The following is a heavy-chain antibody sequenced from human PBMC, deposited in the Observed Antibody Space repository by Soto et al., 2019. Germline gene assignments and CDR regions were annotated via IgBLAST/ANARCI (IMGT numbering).Heavy chain of an antibody. CDR2: IKPNSGGT. CDR3: ARGKVVVIDYYYYGMDV. Sequence: ASVNVSCKASGYTFTGYYMHWVRQAPGQGLEWMGWIKPNSGGTNYAQKFQGWVTMTRDTSISTAYMELSRLRSDDTAVYYCARGKVVVIDYYYYGMDVWGQGTTVTVSS. CDR1: GYTFTGYY. D-gene: IGHD3-22*01. V-gene: IGHV1-2*04. J-gene: IGHJ6*02.